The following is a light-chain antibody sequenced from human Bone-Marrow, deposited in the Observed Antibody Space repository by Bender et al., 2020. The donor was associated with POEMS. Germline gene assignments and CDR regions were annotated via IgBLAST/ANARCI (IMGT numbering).Light chain of an antibody. CDR2: KND. CDR3: ATWDDSLSGQV. V-gene: IGLV1-44*01. J-gene: IGLJ3*02. Sequence: QSVLTQPPSASGIPGQRVTISCSGSSSNIGRSTVNWFQQLPGTAPKVLIYKNDQRPSGVPGRFSGSKSATSASLAISGLQSEDEADYFCATWDDSLSGQVFGGGTKLTVL. CDR1: SSNIGRST.